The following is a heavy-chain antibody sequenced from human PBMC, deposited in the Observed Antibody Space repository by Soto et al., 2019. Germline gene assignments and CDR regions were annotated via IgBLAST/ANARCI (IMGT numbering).Heavy chain of an antibody. CDR2: IYYSGST. Sequence: SETLSLTCKVSGDSVTTGSYYWTWIRQPPGKGLEWIVYIYYSGSTNYNPALESRATIFADKSVSHFSLNLTSVTADDTAVYYCARRDYAIDSWGRGTLVTVSS. CDR1: GDSVTTGSYY. J-gene: IGHJ4*02. CDR3: ARRDYAIDS. D-gene: IGHD4-17*01. V-gene: IGHV4-61*03.